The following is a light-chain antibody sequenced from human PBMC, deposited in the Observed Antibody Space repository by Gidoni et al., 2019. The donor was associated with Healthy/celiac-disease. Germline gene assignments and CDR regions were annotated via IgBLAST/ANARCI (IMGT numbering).Light chain of an antibody. CDR1: SSNIGNNY. V-gene: IGLV1-51*01. J-gene: IGLJ2*01. Sequence: QSVLTQPPSVSAAPGKTVTIACSGSSSNIGNNYVSWYKQLPGTSPKLLIYDNNTRPSGIPDRFSGSKSGTSATLGITGLQTGDEADYYCGTWDSSLSAGVFGGGTKLTVL. CDR3: GTWDSSLSAGV. CDR2: DNN.